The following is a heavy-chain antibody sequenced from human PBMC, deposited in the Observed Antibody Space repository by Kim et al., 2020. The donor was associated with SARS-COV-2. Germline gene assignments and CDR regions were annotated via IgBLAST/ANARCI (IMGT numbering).Heavy chain of an antibody. D-gene: IGHD3-22*01. V-gene: IGHV1-3*01. Sequence: QKFQGRVTMTRDTSASTAYMELSSLTSEDTAVYYCARVWYYADSSCALDSWGQGTLVTVSS. CDR3: ARVWYYADSSCALDS. J-gene: IGHJ4*02.